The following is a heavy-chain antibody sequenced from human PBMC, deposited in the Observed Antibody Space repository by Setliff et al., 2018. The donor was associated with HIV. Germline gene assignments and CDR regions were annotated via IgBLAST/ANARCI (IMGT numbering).Heavy chain of an antibody. J-gene: IGHJ4*02. CDR1: GCSISSSSYY. Sequence: SETLSLTCSVSGCSISSSSYYWGWIRQPPGKGLDWIGSMSYTGTTYDNPSLKSRVTISVDTSKNQFSLKLTSVTAADAAVYFCAMGSSGYPFDYWGQGSLVTVSS. CDR3: AMGSSGYPFDY. V-gene: IGHV4-39*01. CDR2: MSYTGTT. D-gene: IGHD3-22*01.